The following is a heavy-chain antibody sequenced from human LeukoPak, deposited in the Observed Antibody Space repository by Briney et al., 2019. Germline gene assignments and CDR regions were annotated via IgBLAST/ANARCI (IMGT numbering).Heavy chain of an antibody. CDR1: GYSISSGCY. CDR2: IYYNGRT. J-gene: IGHJ4*02. D-gene: IGHD3-9*01. Sequence: SETLYLTCTVSGYSISSGCYWGWIRQPPGKVLEWIGTIYYNGRTYYNPSLKSRVTISVDRSKNQFSLKLRSVTAADTAVYYCARDDMGTAEYWGQGTLVSVSS. CDR3: ARDDMGTAEY. V-gene: IGHV4-38-2*02.